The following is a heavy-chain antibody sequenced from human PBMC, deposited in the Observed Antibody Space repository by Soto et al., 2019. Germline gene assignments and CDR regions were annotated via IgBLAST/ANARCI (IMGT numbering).Heavy chain of an antibody. CDR2: INHSGST. V-gene: IGHV4-34*01. J-gene: IGHJ4*02. CDR1: GGSFSGYY. CDR3: ARRYYNHRSGYLFDF. Sequence: SETLSLTCAVYGGSFSGYYWNWIRQPPGKGLEWIGEINHSGSTNYNPSLKSRVTISVDTSQNQFSLRLSSVTAADTAVYYCARRYYNHRSGYLFDFWGPGTPVTVSS. D-gene: IGHD3-22*01.